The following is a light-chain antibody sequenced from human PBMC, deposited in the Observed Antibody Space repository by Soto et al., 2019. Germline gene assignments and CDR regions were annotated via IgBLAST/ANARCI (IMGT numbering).Light chain of an antibody. J-gene: IGKJ4*01. CDR2: DAS. V-gene: IGKV1-33*01. CDR1: QDISNH. CDR3: QQYVNALT. Sequence: DIQMTQSPSSLSASAGDRVTITCQASQDISNHLNWYQQKAGKAPKLLINDASNLEIGVPSRFSGSGSGTDFTLTISRLQPEDIATYYCQQYVNALTFGGGTKVEIK.